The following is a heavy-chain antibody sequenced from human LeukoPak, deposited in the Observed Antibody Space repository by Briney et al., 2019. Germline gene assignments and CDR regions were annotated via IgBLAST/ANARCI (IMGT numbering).Heavy chain of an antibody. D-gene: IGHD2-2*01. V-gene: IGHV3-23*01. CDR3: AKQGPFDIVVVPAAIGWFDP. CDR1: GFTFSSYA. J-gene: IGHJ5*02. CDR2: ISGSGGST. Sequence: PGGSLRLSCAASGFTFSSYAMSWVRQAPGKGLEWVSAISGSGGSTYYADSVKGRFTISRDNSKNTLYLQMNSLRAEDTAVYYCAKQGPFDIVVVPAAIGWFDPWGQGTLVTVSS.